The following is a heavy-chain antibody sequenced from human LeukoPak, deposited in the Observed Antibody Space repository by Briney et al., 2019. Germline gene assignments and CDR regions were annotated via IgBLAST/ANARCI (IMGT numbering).Heavy chain of an antibody. CDR3: ARQIGAGRWSFDY. D-gene: IGHD4-23*01. V-gene: IGHV4-59*08. Sequence: PSETLSLTCTVSGGSISSYYWSWIRQPPGKGLEWIGYIYYSGSTKYNPSLQSRVTISVDTSKNQFSLKLASVTAADTAVYYCARQIGAGRWSFDYWGQGTLVTVSS. J-gene: IGHJ4*02. CDR1: GGSISSYY. CDR2: IYYSGST.